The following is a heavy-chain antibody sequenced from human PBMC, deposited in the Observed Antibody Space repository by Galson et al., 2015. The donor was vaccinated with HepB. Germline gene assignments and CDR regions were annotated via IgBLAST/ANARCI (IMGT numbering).Heavy chain of an antibody. V-gene: IGHV3-23*01. CDR1: GFTFSNYG. J-gene: IGHJ4*02. D-gene: IGHD2-15*01. CDR2: ISSTGGIT. CDR3: AKGGGMGSCCGGNCFPFDY. Sequence: SLRLSCAASGFTFSNYGMHWVRQAPGKGLEWLSGISSTGGITIYADSVKGRFTISRDNSKNTLYLQTNSLRVEDTAVYYCAKGGGMGSCCGGNCFPFDYWGQGTLVTVSS.